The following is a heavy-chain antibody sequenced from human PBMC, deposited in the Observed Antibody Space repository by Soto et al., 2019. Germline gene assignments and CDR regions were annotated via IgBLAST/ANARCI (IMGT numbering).Heavy chain of an antibody. D-gene: IGHD6-19*01. CDR3: ARDRGLIQYSSGWYDGDYYYYGMDV. V-gene: IGHV3-21*01. J-gene: IGHJ6*02. CDR1: GFTFSSYS. Sequence: EVQLVESGGGLVKPGGSLRLSCAASGFTFSSYSMNWVRQAPGKGLEWVSSISSSSSYIYYADSVKGRFTISRDNAKNSLYLQMNSLRAEDTAVYYCARDRGLIQYSSGWYDGDYYYYGMDVWGRGTTVTVSS. CDR2: ISSSSSYI.